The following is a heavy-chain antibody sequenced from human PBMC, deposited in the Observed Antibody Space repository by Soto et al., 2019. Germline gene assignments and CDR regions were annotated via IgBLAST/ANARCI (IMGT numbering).Heavy chain of an antibody. Sequence: GGSLRLSCAASGLTFSSYSMNWVRQAPGKGLEWVSSISSSSSYIYYADSVKGRFTISRDNAKNSLYLQMNSLRAEDTAVYYCARLGYCSSTSCYHYYYGMDVWGQGTTVTVSS. CDR2: ISSSSSYI. D-gene: IGHD2-2*01. CDR1: GLTFSSYS. J-gene: IGHJ6*02. CDR3: ARLGYCSSTSCYHYYYGMDV. V-gene: IGHV3-21*01.